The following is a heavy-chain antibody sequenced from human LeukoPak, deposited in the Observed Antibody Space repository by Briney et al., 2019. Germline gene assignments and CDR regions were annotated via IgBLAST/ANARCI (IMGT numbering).Heavy chain of an antibody. Sequence: GGSLRLSCAASGFTFSSYEMNWVRQAPGKGLGWVAVIWYDGSNKYYADSVKGRFTISRDNSKNTLYLQMNSLKTEDTAVYYCTTRGSDSGCPFFWGQGTLVTVSS. J-gene: IGHJ4*02. CDR1: GFTFSSYE. D-gene: IGHD3-10*01. CDR2: IWYDGSNK. CDR3: TTRGSDSGCPFF. V-gene: IGHV3-33*08.